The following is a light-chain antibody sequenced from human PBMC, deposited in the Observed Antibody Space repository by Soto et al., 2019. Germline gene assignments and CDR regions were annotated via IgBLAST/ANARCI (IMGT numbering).Light chain of an antibody. CDR1: QGIAPY. V-gene: IGKV1-27*01. Sequence: DVQMTQSPSSLSASVEDRVTITCRASQGIAPYLAWFQQKPGKVPKLMIYATSTLQSGVPSRFSGSGSGTDLTLTINSLQPEDVGTYYCQKYNSVPLTFGGGTKVEIK. CDR2: ATS. J-gene: IGKJ4*01. CDR3: QKYNSVPLT.